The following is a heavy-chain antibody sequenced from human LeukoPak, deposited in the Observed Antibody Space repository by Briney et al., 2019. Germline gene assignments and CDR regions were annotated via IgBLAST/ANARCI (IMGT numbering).Heavy chain of an antibody. V-gene: IGHV3-30-3*01. D-gene: IGHD3-3*01. J-gene: IGHJ4*02. CDR3: ARAADYDFWSGYLDLYFDY. CDR1: GFTFSSYA. Sequence: SGGSLRLSCAASGFTFSSYAMHWVGQAPGKGLEWVAVISYDGSNKYYADSVKGRFTISRDNSKNTLYLQMNSLRAEDTAVYYCARAADYDFWSGYLDLYFDYWGQGTLVTVSS. CDR2: ISYDGSNK.